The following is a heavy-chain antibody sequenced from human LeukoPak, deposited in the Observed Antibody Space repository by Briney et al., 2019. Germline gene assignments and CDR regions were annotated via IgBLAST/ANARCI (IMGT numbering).Heavy chain of an antibody. CDR2: ISSSGSTI. D-gene: IGHD2-2*01. V-gene: IGHV3-11*01. CDR1: GFTFSDYY. J-gene: IGHJ6*02. CDR3: ARELPDIVVVPAAIAPAYYYYGMDV. Sequence: PGGSLRLSCAASGFTFSDYYMSWIRQAPGKGLEWVSYISSSGSTIYYADSEKGRFTISRDNAKNSLYLQMNSLRAEDTAVYYCARELPDIVVVPAAIAPAYYYYGMDVWGRGTTVTVSS.